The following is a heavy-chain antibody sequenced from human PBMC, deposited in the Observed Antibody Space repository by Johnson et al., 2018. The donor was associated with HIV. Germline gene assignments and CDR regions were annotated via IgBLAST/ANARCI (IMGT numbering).Heavy chain of an antibody. J-gene: IGHJ3*02. V-gene: IGHV3-66*01. D-gene: IGHD6-13*01. CDR3: ARVITEGGTRWAFDI. Sequence: VQLVESGGGLVKPGGSLRVSCAASGFTFSNAWMSWVRQAPGKGLEWVSVIYSGGSTYYEYPAKGRLTISRDNSKNTLYLQMNSLRAEDPAVYYCARVITEGGTRWAFDIWGQGTMVTVSS. CDR2: IYSGGST. CDR1: GFTFSNAW.